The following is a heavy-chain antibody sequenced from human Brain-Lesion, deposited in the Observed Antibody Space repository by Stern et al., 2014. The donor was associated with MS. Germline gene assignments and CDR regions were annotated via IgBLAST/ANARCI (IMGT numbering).Heavy chain of an antibody. CDR2: IYYSGFT. Sequence: VQLVESGPGLVKPSETLSLTCTVSGGSISGSTYYWAWIRPPPGQGLEWIGHIYYSGFTYYHPSLKGRVTISVDMSKNQFSLKLSSVTAADTAIYYCARHDSVPRPSQLYSARDRGPGYFDYWGQGTLVTVSS. CDR1: GGSISGSTYY. CDR3: ARHDSVPRPSQLYSARDRGPGYFDY. V-gene: IGHV4-39*01. D-gene: IGHD1-26*01. J-gene: IGHJ4*02.